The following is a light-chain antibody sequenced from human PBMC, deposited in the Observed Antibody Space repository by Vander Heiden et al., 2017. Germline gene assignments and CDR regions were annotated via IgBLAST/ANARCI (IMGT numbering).Light chain of an antibody. V-gene: IGKV1-39*01. CDR2: GVS. Sequence: DIQMTQSPSSLSASVGDRVTITCRASQTISSYLNWYQQKPGKAPKLLIYGVSSLQSGVPSRFSGSGSGTDFTLTISSLQPEDFATYYCQQSYTDPPLDPFGGGTKLEIK. J-gene: IGKJ4*01. CDR3: QQSYTDPPLDP. CDR1: QTISSY.